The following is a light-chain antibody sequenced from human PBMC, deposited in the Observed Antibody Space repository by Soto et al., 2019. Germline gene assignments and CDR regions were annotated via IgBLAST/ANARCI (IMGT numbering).Light chain of an antibody. Sequence: IQLTQSPSSLSASVGARVTITCRASQDIAIYLAWYQQKPGEAPKLLIYAASSLYGGVPSRFSGSGSGTDFALTITSLQAEDFVTYYCQQLRMYPSTFGGGTKVEI. V-gene: IGKV1-9*01. J-gene: IGKJ4*01. CDR1: QDIAIY. CDR2: AAS. CDR3: QQLRMYPST.